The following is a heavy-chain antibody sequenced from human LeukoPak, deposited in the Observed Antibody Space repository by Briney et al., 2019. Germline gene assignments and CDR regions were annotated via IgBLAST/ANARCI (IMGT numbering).Heavy chain of an antibody. CDR1: TYTLTELS. J-gene: IGHJ4*02. CDR3: ARESQQLVPGH. D-gene: IGHD6-13*01. CDR2: FDPEHGET. V-gene: IGHV1-24*01. Sequence: ASVKVSCKVSTYTLTELSIHWVRQAPGEGREWMGGFDPEHGETIYAQKFQGRVIMTEDTSTDTAYMELSGLRSEDTAVYYCARESQQLVPGHWGQGTLVTVSS.